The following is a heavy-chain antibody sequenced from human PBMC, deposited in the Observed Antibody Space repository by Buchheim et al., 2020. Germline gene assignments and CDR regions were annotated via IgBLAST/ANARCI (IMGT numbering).Heavy chain of an antibody. J-gene: IGHJ4*02. Sequence: QVQLVQSGAEVRKPGASVKISCKASVYSFISFAIHWVRQAPGQGLEWMGWVNAGNGNTGYSQNFQGRVGITADKTASTAYMELKSLTSEDTTVYYCARTFPFDYWGQGTL. V-gene: IGHV1-3*01. CDR3: ARTFPFDY. CDR2: VNAGNGNT. D-gene: IGHD3-3*02. CDR1: VYSFISFA.